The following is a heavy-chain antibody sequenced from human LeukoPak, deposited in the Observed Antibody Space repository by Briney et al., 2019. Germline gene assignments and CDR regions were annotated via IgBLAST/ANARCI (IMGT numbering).Heavy chain of an antibody. CDR3: STGSGRAFDI. Sequence: GGSLRLSCAASGFTFSSYWMHWVRQVPGKGLVWVSRINSDGSSTSYADSVKGRCTISRDNAKNTLYVQMNSLRAEDTAAYYCSTGSGRAFDIWGRGTMVTVSS. CDR1: GFTFSSYW. CDR2: INSDGSST. D-gene: IGHD3-10*01. J-gene: IGHJ3*02. V-gene: IGHV3-74*01.